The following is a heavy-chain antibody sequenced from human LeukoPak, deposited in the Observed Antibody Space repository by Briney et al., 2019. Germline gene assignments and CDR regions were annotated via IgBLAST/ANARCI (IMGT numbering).Heavy chain of an antibody. V-gene: IGHV4-38-2*02. CDR1: GYSISSGYY. CDR3: ARASTIVGATQFDY. J-gene: IGHJ4*02. D-gene: IGHD1-26*01. Sequence: SETLSLTCTVSGYSISSGYYWGWIRQPPGKGLEWIGSIYHSGSTYYNPSLKSRVTISVDTSKNQFSLKLSSVTAADTAVYYCARASTIVGATQFDYWGQGTLVTVSS. CDR2: IYHSGST.